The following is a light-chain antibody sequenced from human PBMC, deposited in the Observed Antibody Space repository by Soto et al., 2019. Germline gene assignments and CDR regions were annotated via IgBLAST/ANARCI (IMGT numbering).Light chain of an antibody. V-gene: IGKV3-20*01. CDR3: QQYGSSGT. CDR2: GAS. J-gene: IGKJ1*01. Sequence: EIVLTQSPGTLSLSPGEIATLSCRSSQSVSNNYLAWYQQKPGQAPRLLIYGASNRGTGIPDSFSGSGSGTDFTLTISRLEPEDFAVYYCQQYGSSGTFGQGTKV. CDR1: QSVSNNY.